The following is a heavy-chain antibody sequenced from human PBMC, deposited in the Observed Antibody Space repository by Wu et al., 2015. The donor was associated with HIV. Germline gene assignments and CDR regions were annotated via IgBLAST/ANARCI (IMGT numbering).Heavy chain of an antibody. D-gene: IGHD6-19*01. CDR1: GGTFSSYA. Sequence: QVQLVQSGAEVKKPGSSVKVSCKASGGTFSSYAISWVRQAPGQGLEWMGGIIPIFGTANYAQKFQGRVTITTDESTSTAYMELSSLRSEDTAVYYCARGRWGGSGWRGSAFDIWGQGDNGHRSLQ. J-gene: IGHJ3*02. V-gene: IGHV1-69*05. CDR3: ARGRWGGSGWRGSAFDI. CDR2: IIPIFGTA.